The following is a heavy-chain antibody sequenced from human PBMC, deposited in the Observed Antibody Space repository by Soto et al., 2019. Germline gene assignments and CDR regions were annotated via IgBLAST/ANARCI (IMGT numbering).Heavy chain of an antibody. CDR1: GYSLTSYC. J-gene: IGHJ4*02. CDR3: ARLEYYDFWSGSHPPPNAY. CDR2: IDPSDSYT. V-gene: IGHV5-10-1*01. D-gene: IGHD3-3*01. Sequence: PGESLKISCKGSGYSLTSYCISWVRQMPGKGLEWMGRIDPSDSYTNYSPSFQGHVTISADKSISTAYLQWSSLKASDTAMYYCARLEYYDFWSGSHPPPNAYWGQGTPVTVSS.